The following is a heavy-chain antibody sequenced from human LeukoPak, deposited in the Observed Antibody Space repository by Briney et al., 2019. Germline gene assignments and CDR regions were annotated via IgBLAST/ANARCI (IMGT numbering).Heavy chain of an antibody. J-gene: IGHJ6*03. CDR1: GGSFSGYY. V-gene: IGHV4-34*01. CDR3: ASRGYCSSTSCYGDYYYMDV. CDR2: INRSGST. D-gene: IGHD2-2*01. Sequence: SETLSLTCAVYGGSFSGYYWSWIRQPPGKGLEWIGEINRSGSTNYNPSLKSRVTISVDTSKNQFSLKLRSVPAADTAVYYCASRGYCSSTSCYGDYYYMDVWGKGTTVTVSS.